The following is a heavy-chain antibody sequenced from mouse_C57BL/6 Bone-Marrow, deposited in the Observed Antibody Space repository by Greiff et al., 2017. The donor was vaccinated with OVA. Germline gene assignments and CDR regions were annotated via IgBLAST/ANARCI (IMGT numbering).Heavy chain of an antibody. CDR1: GYAFSSYW. CDR2: IYPGDGDN. Sequence: QVQLKESGPELVKPGASVKISCKASGYAFSSYWMNWVKQRPGKGLEWIGRIYPGDGDNNYNGKFKGKATLTADKSSSTAYMQLRSLTSEDSAVYVCANLASYAMDYWGQGTSVTVAS. CDR3: ANLASYAMDY. J-gene: IGHJ4*01. V-gene: IGHV1-82*01. D-gene: IGHD6-1*01.